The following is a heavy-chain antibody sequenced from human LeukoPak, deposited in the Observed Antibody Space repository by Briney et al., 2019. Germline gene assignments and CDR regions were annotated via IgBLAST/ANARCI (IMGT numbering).Heavy chain of an antibody. D-gene: IGHD3-22*01. J-gene: IGHJ4*02. V-gene: IGHV4-39*07. CDR3: ARERITMIVVVNDYFDY. CDR2: IYYSGST. Sequence: SETLSLTCTVSGGSISSSSYYWGWIRQPPGKGLEWIGSIYYSGSTNYNPSLKSRVTISVDTSKNQFSLKLSSVTAADTAVYYCARERITMIVVVNDYFDYWGQGTLVTVSS. CDR1: GGSISSSSYY.